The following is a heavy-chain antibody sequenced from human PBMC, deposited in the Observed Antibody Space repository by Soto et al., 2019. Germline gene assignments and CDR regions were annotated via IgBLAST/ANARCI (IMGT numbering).Heavy chain of an antibody. D-gene: IGHD6-13*01. CDR1: GYTFTSYG. CDR2: ISAYNGNT. V-gene: IGHV1-18*01. Sequence: QVQLVQSGAEVKKPGASVKVSCKASGYTFTSYGISWVRQAPGQGLEWMGWISAYNGNTNYAQKLQGRVTMTTDTSTSTAYMELRSLRSDDTAVYYCARESAAADTRGEYCYYGMDVWGQGTTVTVSS. CDR3: ARESAAADTRGEYCYYGMDV. J-gene: IGHJ6*02.